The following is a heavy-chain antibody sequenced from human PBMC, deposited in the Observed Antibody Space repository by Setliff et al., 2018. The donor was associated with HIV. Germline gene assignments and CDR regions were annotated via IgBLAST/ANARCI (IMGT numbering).Heavy chain of an antibody. Sequence: ASVKVSCKASGYTFTSYAMNWVRQAPGQGLEWVGWINPNTGDTSYAENLQGWVTLTRDTSISTAYMELSRLRSDDTAVYYCARGSTAVNYYYYYMDVWGKGTTVTVSS. CDR2: INPNTGDT. J-gene: IGHJ6*03. CDR3: ARGSTAVNYYYYYMDV. D-gene: IGHD2-2*01. CDR1: GYTFTSYA. V-gene: IGHV1-2*04.